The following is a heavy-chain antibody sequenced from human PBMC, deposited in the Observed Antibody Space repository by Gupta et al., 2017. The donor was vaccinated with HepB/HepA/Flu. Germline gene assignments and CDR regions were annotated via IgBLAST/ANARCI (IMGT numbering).Heavy chain of an antibody. CDR2: IYYSGST. CDR1: GGSISSSSYY. D-gene: IGHD6-19*01. CDR3: ASNLEGIAVGNWFDP. Sequence: QLQLQESGPGLVKPSETLSLTCTVSGGSISSSSYYWGWIRQPPGKGLEWIGSIYYSGSTYYNPSLKSRVTISVDTSKNQFSLKLSSVTAADTAVYYCASNLEGIAVGNWFDPWGQGTLVTVSS. V-gene: IGHV4-39*01. J-gene: IGHJ5*02.